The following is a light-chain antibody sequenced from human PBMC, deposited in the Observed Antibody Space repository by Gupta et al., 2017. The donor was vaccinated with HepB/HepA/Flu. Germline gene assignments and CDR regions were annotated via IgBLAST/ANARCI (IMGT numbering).Light chain of an antibody. Sequence: YELTQPPSVSVSPGQTASITCSGDKLGDKYACWYQQQPGQSPVLVIYQDSKRPSGIPERFSGSNYGNTATLTISGTQAMEEADYYCQAWDSSTSDVVFGGGTKLTVL. CDR1: KLGDKY. J-gene: IGLJ2*01. CDR3: QAWDSSTSDVV. CDR2: QDS. V-gene: IGLV3-1*01.